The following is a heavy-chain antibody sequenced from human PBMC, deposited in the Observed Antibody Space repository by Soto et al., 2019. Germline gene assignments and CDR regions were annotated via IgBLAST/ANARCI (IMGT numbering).Heavy chain of an antibody. Sequence: ASVKVSCKASGYTFTSYYMHWVRQAPGQGLEWMGIINPSGGSTSYAQKFQGRVTMTRDTSTSTVYMELSSLRSEDTAVYYCARIKCSSTSCLYSFDYWGQGTLVTVSS. CDR1: GYTFTSYY. V-gene: IGHV1-46*01. D-gene: IGHD2-2*01. CDR2: INPSGGST. J-gene: IGHJ4*02. CDR3: ARIKCSSTSCLYSFDY.